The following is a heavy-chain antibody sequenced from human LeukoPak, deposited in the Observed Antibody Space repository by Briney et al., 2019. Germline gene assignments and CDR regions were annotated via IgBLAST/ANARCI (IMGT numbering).Heavy chain of an antibody. CDR1: GFTFSTYE. J-gene: IGHJ4*02. CDR3: ARDYYDSSGYYYFDY. Sequence: PGGSLRLSCSASGFTFSTYEMNWVRQAPGKGLEWVSSISSGASTIYYADSVKGRFTISRDNAKNSLYLQMNSLRAEDTAVYYCARDYYDSSGYYYFDYWGQGTLVTVSS. V-gene: IGHV3-48*03. CDR2: ISSGASTI. D-gene: IGHD3-22*01.